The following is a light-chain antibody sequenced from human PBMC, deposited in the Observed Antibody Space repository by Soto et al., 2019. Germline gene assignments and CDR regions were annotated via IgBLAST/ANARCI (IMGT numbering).Light chain of an antibody. Sequence: EIVMTQSPATLSVSPGEGATLSCRASQGIGDTLAWYQQKPGQAPRLIIYDGSSRATAIPDRFSGSGSGTGFSLTITRLEPEDFAVYYCQQYLNSPWTFGQGTKVDIK. J-gene: IGKJ1*01. V-gene: IGKV3-20*01. CDR1: QGIGDT. CDR2: DGS. CDR3: QQYLNSPWT.